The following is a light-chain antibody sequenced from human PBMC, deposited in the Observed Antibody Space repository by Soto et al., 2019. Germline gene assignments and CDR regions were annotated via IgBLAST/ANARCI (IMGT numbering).Light chain of an antibody. J-gene: IGLJ2*01. CDR1: SSNIGSNY. Sequence: QSVLTQPPSASGTPGQRVTISCSGSSSNIGSNYVYWYQQLPGTAPKLLIYRNNQRPSGVPDRFSGSKSGTSASLAISGLRSEDEADHYCAAWDDSLRVVFGGGTKLTVL. CDR2: RNN. V-gene: IGLV1-47*01. CDR3: AAWDDSLRVV.